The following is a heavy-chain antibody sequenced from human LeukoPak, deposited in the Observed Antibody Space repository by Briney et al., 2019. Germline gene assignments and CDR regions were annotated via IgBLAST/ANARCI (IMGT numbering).Heavy chain of an antibody. Sequence: ASVKVSCKASGYTFTSYDINWVRQATGQGLEWMGWMNPNSGNTGYAQKFQGRVTITRNTSISTAYMELSSLRSEDTAVYYCARGRCSGGSCYSIYYYYYMDVWGKGTTVTVSS. CDR3: ARGRCSGGSCYSIYYYYYMDV. CDR2: MNPNSGNT. V-gene: IGHV1-8*03. J-gene: IGHJ6*03. CDR1: GYTFTSYD. D-gene: IGHD2-15*01.